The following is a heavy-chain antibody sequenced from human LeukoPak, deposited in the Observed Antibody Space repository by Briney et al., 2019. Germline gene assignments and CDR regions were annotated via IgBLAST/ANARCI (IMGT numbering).Heavy chain of an antibody. Sequence: GGSLRLSCAASGFTFSGSAMHWVRQASGKGLEWVGRIRSKANSYATAYAASVKGRFTISRDDSKNTAYLQMNSLKTEDTAVYYCTTPSSAVGATPFFDYWGQGTLVTVSS. J-gene: IGHJ4*02. D-gene: IGHD1-26*01. CDR3: TTPSSAVGATPFFDY. CDR2: IRSKANSYAT. CDR1: GFTFSGSA. V-gene: IGHV3-73*01.